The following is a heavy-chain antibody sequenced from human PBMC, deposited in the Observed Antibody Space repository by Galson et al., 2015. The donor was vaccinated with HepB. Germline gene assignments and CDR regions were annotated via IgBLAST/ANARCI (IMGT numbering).Heavy chain of an antibody. CDR3: VRDRGYAFDL. J-gene: IGHJ3*01. V-gene: IGHV3-48*02. Sequence: SLRLSCATSGFTFSSYTMNWVRQAPGEGLEWVSNIRTNEKTMYYADSVKGRFTISRDDAKNSQYLQMNSLRDEDTAVYYCVRDRGYAFDLWGRGTMVTVSS. CDR2: IRTNEKTM. CDR1: GFTFSSYT.